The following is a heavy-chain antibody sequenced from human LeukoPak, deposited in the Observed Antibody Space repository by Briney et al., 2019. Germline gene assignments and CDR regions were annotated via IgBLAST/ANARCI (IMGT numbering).Heavy chain of an antibody. CDR1: GFTFSNYA. V-gene: IGHV3-23*01. CDR2: ISGSGGST. J-gene: IGHJ6*03. Sequence: GGSLRLSCAASGFTFSNYAMSWVRQAPGKGLEWVSAISGSGGSTYYADSVKGRFTISRDNSKNTLYLQMNSLRAEDTAVYYCARVDTAMSHYYYYMDVWGKGTTVTVSS. CDR3: ARVDTAMSHYYYYMDV. D-gene: IGHD5-18*01.